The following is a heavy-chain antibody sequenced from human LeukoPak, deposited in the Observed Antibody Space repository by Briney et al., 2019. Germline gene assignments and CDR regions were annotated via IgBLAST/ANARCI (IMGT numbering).Heavy chain of an antibody. J-gene: IGHJ6*02. D-gene: IGHD3-3*01. CDR3: ARGLEHYDFWSGYYDPGYYGMDV. CDR1: GFPFNTHA. CDR2: ISGYNGNT. Sequence: GASVKVSCRASGFPFNTHAVAWVRQAPGQGLEWMGWISGYNGNTNYAQKLQGRVTMTTDTSTSTAYMELRSLRSDDTAVYYCARGLEHYDFWSGYYDPGYYGMDVWGQGTTVTVSS. V-gene: IGHV1-18*01.